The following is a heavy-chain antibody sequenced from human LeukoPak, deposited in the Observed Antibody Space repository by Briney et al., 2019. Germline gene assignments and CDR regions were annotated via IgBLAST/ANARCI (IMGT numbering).Heavy chain of an antibody. D-gene: IGHD3-3*01. J-gene: IGHJ3*02. V-gene: IGHV1-69*05. CDR2: IIPIFGTA. CDR3: ARGLTIFGVVIAFDI. CDR1: GGTFSSYA. Sequence: SVKVSXKASGGTFSSYAISWVRQAPGQGLEWMGRIIPIFGTANYAQKFQGRVTITTDESTSTAYMELSSLRSEDTAVYYCARGLTIFGVVIAFDIWGQGTMVTVSS.